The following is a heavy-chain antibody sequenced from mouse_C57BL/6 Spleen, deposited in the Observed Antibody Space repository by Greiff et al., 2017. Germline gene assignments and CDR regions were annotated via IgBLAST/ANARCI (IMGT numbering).Heavy chain of an antibody. V-gene: IGHV1-22*01. D-gene: IGHD2-3*01. Sequence: EVQLQQSGPELVKPGASVKMSCKASGYTFTDYNMHWVKQSHGKSLEWIGYINPNNGGTSYNQKFKGKATLTVNKSSSTAYMELRSLTSEDSAVYYCARWGIWDGFFAYWGQGTLVTVSA. CDR2: INPNNGGT. J-gene: IGHJ3*01. CDR1: GYTFTDYN. CDR3: ARWGIWDGFFAY.